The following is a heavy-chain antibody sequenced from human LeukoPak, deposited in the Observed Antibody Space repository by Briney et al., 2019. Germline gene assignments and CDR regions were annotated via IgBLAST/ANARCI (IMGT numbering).Heavy chain of an antibody. V-gene: IGHV4-39*01. D-gene: IGHD2-2*01. Sequence: PSETLSLSCTVSVTSISSSIYYWGWVREPPGKGLEWIGSIYYSGCSYDSPSLKSRVTISVDTYKQQFSMNLSSVNAADSAVYYCARLGHIVVVPAAMSWFDPWGQGTLVTVSS. CDR2: IYYSGCS. CDR1: VTSISSSIYY. CDR3: ARLGHIVVVPAAMSWFDP. J-gene: IGHJ5*02.